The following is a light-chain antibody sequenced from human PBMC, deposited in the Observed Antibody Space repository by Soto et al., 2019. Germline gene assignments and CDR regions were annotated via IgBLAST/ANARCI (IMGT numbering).Light chain of an antibody. CDR2: AAY. Sequence: DIQMTQSPSSLSASVGDRVTITCRASQSISNYLNWYQQKPGKAPTVLIFAAYSLQSGVPSRFSGSGSATDFTLTISSLQPEDFATYYCQQSYSLPWTFGQGTKVEIK. CDR3: QQSYSLPWT. CDR1: QSISNY. J-gene: IGKJ1*01. V-gene: IGKV1-39*01.